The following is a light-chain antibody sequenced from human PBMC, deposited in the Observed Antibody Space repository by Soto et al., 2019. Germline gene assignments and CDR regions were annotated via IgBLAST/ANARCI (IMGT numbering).Light chain of an antibody. CDR2: DAS. CDR3: QQRSNWPPSIT. Sequence: EIVLTQSPATLSLSPGDRATLSCRASLSISSSLAWYQQKPGQAPRLLIHDASSRVTGIPARFSGSGSETDFTLTISSLEPEDFAVYYCQQRSNWPPSITFGQGTRLEI. J-gene: IGKJ5*01. V-gene: IGKV3-11*01. CDR1: LSISSS.